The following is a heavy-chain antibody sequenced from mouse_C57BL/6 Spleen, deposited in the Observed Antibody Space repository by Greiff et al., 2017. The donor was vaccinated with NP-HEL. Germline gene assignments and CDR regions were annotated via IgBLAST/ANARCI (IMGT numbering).Heavy chain of an antibody. CDR3: ARDGYDDWYFDV. CDR2: INPSNGGT. J-gene: IGHJ1*03. D-gene: IGHD2-2*01. V-gene: IGHV1-53*01. Sequence: QVQLQQPGTELVKPGASVKLSCKASGYTFTSYWMHWVKQRPGQGLEWIGNINPSNGGTNYNEKFKSKATLTVDKSSSTAYMQLSSLTSEDAAVYYCARDGYDDWYFDVWGTGTTVTVSS. CDR1: GYTFTSYW.